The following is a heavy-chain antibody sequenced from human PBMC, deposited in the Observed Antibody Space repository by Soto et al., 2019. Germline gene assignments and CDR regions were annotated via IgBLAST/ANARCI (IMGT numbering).Heavy chain of an antibody. J-gene: IGHJ4*02. V-gene: IGHV2-5*02. D-gene: IGHD3-22*01. CDR2: IYWDDDK. CDR3: AHSPTRGYQYYFDY. CDR1: GFSLSTSGVG. Sequence: QITLKESGPTLVKPTQTLTLTCTFSGFSLSTSGVGVGWIRQPPGKALEWLALIYWDDDKRYSPSLKSRFTTXKXTXXNQVVLTMTNMDPVDTATYYCAHSPTRGYQYYFDYWGQGTLVTVSS.